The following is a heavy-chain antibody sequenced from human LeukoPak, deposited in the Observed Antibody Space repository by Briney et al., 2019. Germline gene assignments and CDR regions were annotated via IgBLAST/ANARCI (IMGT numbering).Heavy chain of an antibody. V-gene: IGHV1-69*13. D-gene: IGHD6-13*01. J-gene: IGHJ5*02. CDR3: ATGGIIAAAHNWFDP. Sequence: SVKVSCKASGYTFTGYYMHWVRQAPGQGLEWMGGIIPIFGSANYAQKFQGRVTITADESTSTAYMELSSLRSEDTAVYYCATGGIIAAAHNWFDPWGQGTLVTVSS. CDR1: GYTFTGYY. CDR2: IIPIFGSA.